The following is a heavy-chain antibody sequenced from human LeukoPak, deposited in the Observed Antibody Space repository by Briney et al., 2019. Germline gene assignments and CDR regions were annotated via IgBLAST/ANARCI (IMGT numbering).Heavy chain of an antibody. CDR3: AALIIGRPFDY. J-gene: IGHJ4*02. D-gene: IGHD1-26*01. V-gene: IGHV3-7*03. CDR2: IKQDGSET. Sequence: AGGSLRLSCAASGFTFSAYWMSWVRQAPGKGLEYMASIKQDGSETYYVDSVKGRFTISRDNAKDSLDLQMNNLRAEDTAVYYCAALIIGRPFDYWGQGTLVTVSS. CDR1: GFTFSAYW.